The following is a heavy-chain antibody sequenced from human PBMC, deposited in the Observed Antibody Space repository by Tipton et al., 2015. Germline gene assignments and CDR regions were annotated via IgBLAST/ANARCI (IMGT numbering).Heavy chain of an antibody. V-gene: IGHV3-23*01. CDR3: ARDGLYGDIYLHN. J-gene: IGHJ4*02. D-gene: IGHD4-17*01. Sequence: GSLRLSCAPSGFTFGTYVMGWVRQAPGKGLEWVSSISASGSRTYYGDSVKGRFTISRDNSKKTLSLQMNSLRAEDTAVYYCARDGLYGDIYLHNWGQGTLVTVSS. CDR2: ISASGSRT. CDR1: GFTFGTYV.